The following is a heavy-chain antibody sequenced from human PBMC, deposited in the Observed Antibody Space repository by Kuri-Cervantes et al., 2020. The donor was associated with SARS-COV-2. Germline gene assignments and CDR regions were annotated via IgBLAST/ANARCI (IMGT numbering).Heavy chain of an antibody. CDR2: VKTNSGNT. CDR1: ETTFPNYD. D-gene: IGHD2-21*01. Sequence: ASVKVSCKAPETTFPNYDINWVRQATGQGLEWMGMVKTNSGNTLYAQIFQGRVTMTRDTSTSTAYMELSSLRSEDTAVYYCATDLLSCARWCMDVWGKGTTVTVSS. CDR3: ATDLLSCARWCMDV. V-gene: IGHV1-8*01. J-gene: IGHJ6*03.